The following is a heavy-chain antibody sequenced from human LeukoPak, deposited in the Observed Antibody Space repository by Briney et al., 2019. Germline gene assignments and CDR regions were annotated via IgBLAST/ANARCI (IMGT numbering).Heavy chain of an antibody. J-gene: IGHJ4*02. Sequence: GGSLRLSCAASGFTFSDYSMNWVRQAPGKGREWVSSISSRSSYIEYADSVKGRFTISRDNAKNALYVQMTSLRSEETAVYFCARDGRSSSSYDYWGQGTLLTVSS. V-gene: IGHV3-21*01. CDR3: ARDGRSSSSYDY. D-gene: IGHD6-13*01. CDR1: GFTFSDYS. CDR2: ISSRSSYI.